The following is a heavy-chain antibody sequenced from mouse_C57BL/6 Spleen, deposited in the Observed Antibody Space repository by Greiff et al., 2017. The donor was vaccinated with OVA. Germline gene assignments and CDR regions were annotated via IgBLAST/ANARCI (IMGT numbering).Heavy chain of an antibody. J-gene: IGHJ3*01. D-gene: IGHD2-12*01. V-gene: IGHV1-55*01. Sequence: QVQLQQPGAELVKPGASVKMSCKASGYTFTSYWITWVKQRPGQGLEWIGDISPGSGSTNDKQKFKSKATLTVDTSSSTAYMQLSSLTSEDSAVYYCARPYSGFAYWGKGTLVTVSA. CDR2: ISPGSGST. CDR1: GYTFTSYW. CDR3: ARPYSGFAY.